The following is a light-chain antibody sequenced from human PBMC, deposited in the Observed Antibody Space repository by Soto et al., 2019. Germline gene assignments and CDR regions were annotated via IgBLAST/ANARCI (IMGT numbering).Light chain of an antibody. CDR3: RQSTQLPPT. Sequence: DVVMTQTPLSLSVAPGQPASISCKSSQSLLHITGETFLFWYLQKPGQSPQLLIYEVSTRVSGVPERFSGSGSGTEFKLEISRVATDDVRIYCCRQSTQLPPTFGQGTRLAIK. V-gene: IGKV2D-29*02. CDR1: QSLLHITGETF. CDR2: EVS. J-gene: IGKJ5*01.